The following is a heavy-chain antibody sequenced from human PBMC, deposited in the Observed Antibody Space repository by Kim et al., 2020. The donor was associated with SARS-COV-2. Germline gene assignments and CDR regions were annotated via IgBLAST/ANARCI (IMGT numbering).Heavy chain of an antibody. D-gene: IGHD2-2*01. CDR2: IFYSGSS. CDR3: ARDRGSTSDAFDV. J-gene: IGHJ3*01. CDR1: GGSVRSGSHY. V-gene: IGHV4-61*01. Sequence: SETLSLTCTVSGGSVRSGSHYWNWIRQSPGEGLEWIGYIFYSGSSNYNPSLKSRVTISVDTSKNQFSLKLNSVTAADTAMYYCARDRGSTSDAFDVWGPG.